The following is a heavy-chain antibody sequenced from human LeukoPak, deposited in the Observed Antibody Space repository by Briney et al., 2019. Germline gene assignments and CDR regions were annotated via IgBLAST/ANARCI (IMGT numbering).Heavy chain of an antibody. CDR3: AKSRYYDSSGSTFDY. CDR2: ISWNSGSI. Sequence: GGSLRLSCAASGFTFYDYAMHWVRHAPGKGLEWVSGISWNSGSIVYADSVKGRFTISRDNAKNSLYLQMNSLRAEDMALYYWAKSRYYDSSGSTFDYWGQGTLVTGAS. D-gene: IGHD3-22*01. J-gene: IGHJ4*02. V-gene: IGHV3-9*03. CDR1: GFTFYDYA.